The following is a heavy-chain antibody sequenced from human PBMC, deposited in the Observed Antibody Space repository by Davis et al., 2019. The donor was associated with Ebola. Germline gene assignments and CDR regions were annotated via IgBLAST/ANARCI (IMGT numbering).Heavy chain of an antibody. J-gene: IGHJ6*02. CDR2: IWYDGSNK. D-gene: IGHD6-13*01. V-gene: IGHV3-33*08. CDR3: ARALSRYYYYGMDV. CDR1: GFTFSSYS. Sequence: GGSLRLSCAASGFTFSSYSMNWVRQAPGKGLEWVAVIWYDGSNKYYVDSVKGRFTISRDNSKNTLYLQMNSLRAEDTAVYYCARALSRYYYYGMDVWGQGTTVTVSS.